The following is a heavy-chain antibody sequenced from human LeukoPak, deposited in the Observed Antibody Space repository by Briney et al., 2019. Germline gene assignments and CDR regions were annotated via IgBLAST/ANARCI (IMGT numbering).Heavy chain of an antibody. V-gene: IGHV4-4*07. CDR1: GGSISSYY. CDR3: ARVNYDFWSGYQYHYFDY. J-gene: IGHJ4*02. CDR2: IYTSGST. Sequence: LSETLSLTCTVSGGSISSYYWSWIRQPAGKGQEWIGRIYTSGSTNYNPSLKSRVTMSVDTSKNQFSLKLSSVTAADTAVYYCARVNYDFWSGYQYHYFDYWGQGTLVTVSS. D-gene: IGHD3-3*01.